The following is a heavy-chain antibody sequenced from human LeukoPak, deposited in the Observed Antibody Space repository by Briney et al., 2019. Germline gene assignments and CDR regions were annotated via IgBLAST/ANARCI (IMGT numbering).Heavy chain of an antibody. D-gene: IGHD3-10*01. J-gene: IGHJ4*02. CDR3: AKGYYGSGSYGWFDY. Sequence: ASVKVSCKASGYTFASYGFSWVRQAPGQGLEWMGWISTYNGNTNYAQKLQGRVTMTTDTSTSTAYMELRSLRSDDTAVYSCAKGYYGSGSYGWFDYWGQGTLVTVSS. CDR2: ISTYNGNT. V-gene: IGHV1-18*01. CDR1: GYTFASYG.